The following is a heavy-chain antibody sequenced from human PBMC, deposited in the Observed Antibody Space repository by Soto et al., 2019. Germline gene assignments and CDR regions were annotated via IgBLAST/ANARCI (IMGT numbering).Heavy chain of an antibody. CDR1: GGSISSGGYY. J-gene: IGHJ5*02. D-gene: IGHD5-12*01. CDR3: ARDGLRGHWFDP. Sequence: SETLSLTCTVSGGSISSGGYYWSWIRQHPGKGLEWIGYIYYSGSTYYNPSLKSRVTISVDTSKNQFSLKLSSVTAADTAVYYCARDGLRGHWFDPWGQGTLVTVSS. CDR2: IYYSGST. V-gene: IGHV4-31*03.